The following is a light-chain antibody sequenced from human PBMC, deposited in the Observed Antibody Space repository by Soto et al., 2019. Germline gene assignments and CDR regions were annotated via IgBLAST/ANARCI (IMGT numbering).Light chain of an antibody. CDR3: QVWDISSAQYL. Sequence: SYELTQPPSVSVAPGQAARITCGGNNIESKSVHWYQQRPGQAPVLVLYDDGNRPSGIPERLSGSNSGSTATLTISSVEASDEADYFCQVWDISSAQYLFGPGTKVTVL. V-gene: IGLV3-21*02. CDR1: NIESKS. J-gene: IGLJ1*01. CDR2: DDG.